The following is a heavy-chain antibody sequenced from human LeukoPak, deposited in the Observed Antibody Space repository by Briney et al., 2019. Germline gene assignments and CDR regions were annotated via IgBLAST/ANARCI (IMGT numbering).Heavy chain of an antibody. Sequence: GGSLRLSCAASGFTFSDYYMSWIRQAPGKGLEWVSYISSSGGNIFYADSLKGRFTISRDNVKNSLYLQMSSLRAEDTAVYYCARVGRAMAAAGIGAFDIWGQGTMVSVSS. D-gene: IGHD6-13*01. CDR3: ARVGRAMAAAGIGAFDI. V-gene: IGHV3-11*01. CDR2: ISSSGGNI. CDR1: GFTFSDYY. J-gene: IGHJ3*02.